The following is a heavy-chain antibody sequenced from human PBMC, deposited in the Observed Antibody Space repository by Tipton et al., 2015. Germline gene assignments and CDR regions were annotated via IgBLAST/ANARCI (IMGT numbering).Heavy chain of an antibody. CDR3: ARDRYYHSRGMDYWYFDL. D-gene: IGHD3-22*01. V-gene: IGHV4-34*01. J-gene: IGHJ2*01. CDR1: GGSFNDFY. CDR2: ITHSGST. Sequence: TLSLTCAVYGGSFNDFYWSWIRQSSGKGLEWIAEITHSGSTNYNPSLKSRVTISLDTSKNQFSLTLTSVTAADTAVYYCARDRYYHSRGMDYWYFDLWGRGTLVTVSS.